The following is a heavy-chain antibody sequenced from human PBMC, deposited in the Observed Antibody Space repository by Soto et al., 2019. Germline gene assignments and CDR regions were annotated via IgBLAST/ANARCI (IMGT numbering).Heavy chain of an antibody. CDR2: ISSSGNKI. D-gene: IGHD4-17*01. CDR1: GFTFTSSE. V-gene: IGHV3-48*03. CDR3: AKGPRSEYGYCWFGP. J-gene: IGHJ5*02. Sequence: GGSLRLSCAASGFTFTSSEMNWVRQAPGKGLEWVSYISSSGNKIYYSDSVKGRFTISRDNAKNSLYLQMNSLRAEDTAVYYCAKGPRSEYGYCWFGPWGQGALVTVSS.